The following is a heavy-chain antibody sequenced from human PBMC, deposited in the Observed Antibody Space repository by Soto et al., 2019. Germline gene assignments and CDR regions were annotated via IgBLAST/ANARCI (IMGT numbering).Heavy chain of an antibody. J-gene: IGHJ4*02. Sequence: ASVKVSCKASGYTFTSYGISWVRQAPGQGLEWMGWVSAYNGNTNYAQKLQGRVTMTTDTSTSTAYMELRGLRSDDTVVYYCARDHLPLEYSSSSNYFDYWGQGTLVTVSS. CDR3: ARDHLPLEYSSSSNYFDY. CDR2: VSAYNGNT. D-gene: IGHD6-6*01. CDR1: GYTFTSYG. V-gene: IGHV1-18*01.